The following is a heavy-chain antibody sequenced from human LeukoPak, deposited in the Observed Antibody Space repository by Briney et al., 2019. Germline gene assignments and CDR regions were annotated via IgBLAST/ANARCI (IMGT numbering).Heavy chain of an antibody. CDR2: ISGDATVS. Sequence: GGSLRLPCEASGFTFNSYTMTWVRQAPGKGLEWVSAISGDATVSYHTNSVKGRFTISRDNSKNTLYLVMNGLRAEDTAVYYCAKRGGHELDYWGQGTLVTVSS. D-gene: IGHD5-12*01. CDR1: GFTFNSYT. V-gene: IGHV3-23*01. J-gene: IGHJ4*02. CDR3: AKRGGHELDY.